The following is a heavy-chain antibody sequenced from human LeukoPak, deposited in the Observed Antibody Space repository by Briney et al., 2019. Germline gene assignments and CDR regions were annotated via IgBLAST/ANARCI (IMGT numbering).Heavy chain of an antibody. CDR3: ARNRSIAVTGIGRPNAFDI. D-gene: IGHD6-19*01. J-gene: IGHJ3*02. V-gene: IGHV4-39*01. CDR1: VGSISSSSKH. CDR2: VYYSGST. Sequence: PSYTLSLTCTVSVGSISSSSKHWGWIRQSPGKGLEWIGCVYYSGSTYYNPSVKSRVTISVDTSKNQFSLNLSSVTAADTAVYFCARNRSIAVTGIGRPNAFDIWGQGTMVTVAS.